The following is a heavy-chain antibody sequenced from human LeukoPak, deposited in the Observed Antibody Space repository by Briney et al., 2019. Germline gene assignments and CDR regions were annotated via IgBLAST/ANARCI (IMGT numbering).Heavy chain of an antibody. V-gene: IGHV1-8*01. J-gene: IGHJ4*02. CDR3: ASDRIAAAGDFDY. D-gene: IGHD6-13*01. Sequence: ASVKVSCKASGYTFTSYDINWVRQATGQGLEWMGWMNPNSGNTGYAQKFQGRVTMTRNTSISTAYMELSSLRSEDTAVYYCASDRIAAAGDFDYWGQGTLVTVSS. CDR2: MNPNSGNT. CDR1: GYTFTSYD.